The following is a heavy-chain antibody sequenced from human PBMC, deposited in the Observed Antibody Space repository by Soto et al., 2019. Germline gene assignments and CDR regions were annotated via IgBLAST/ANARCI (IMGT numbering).Heavy chain of an antibody. CDR1: GYTFTSYG. CDR3: GRSTQEYYDILTCYFDRGFDY. Sequence: QVQLVQSGAEVKKPGASVKVSCKASGYTFTSYGISWVRQAPGHGLEWMGWISAYNGNTNDAQKLQGRVTMTTVTTTSTGYLELRSLRSVDTAVYYCGRSTQEYYDILTCYFDRGFDYWGQGNLVNVSS. V-gene: IGHV1-18*01. CDR2: ISAYNGNT. D-gene: IGHD3-9*01. J-gene: IGHJ4*02.